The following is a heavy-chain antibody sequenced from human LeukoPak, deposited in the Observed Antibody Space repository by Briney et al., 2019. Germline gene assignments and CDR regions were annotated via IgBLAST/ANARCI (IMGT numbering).Heavy chain of an antibody. Sequence: GGSLRLSCAASGFTFSSYAMSWVRQAPGKGLEWVSAISGSGGSTYYADSVKGRFTISRDNSKSTLYLQMNSLRAEDTAVYYCAKDPKVVAATTPDYWGQGTLVTVSS. CDR2: ISGSGGST. J-gene: IGHJ4*02. CDR1: GFTFSSYA. CDR3: AKDPKVVAATTPDY. D-gene: IGHD2-15*01. V-gene: IGHV3-23*01.